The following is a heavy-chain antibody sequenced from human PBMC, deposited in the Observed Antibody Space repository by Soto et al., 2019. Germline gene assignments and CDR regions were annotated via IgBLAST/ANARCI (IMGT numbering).Heavy chain of an antibody. V-gene: IGHV4-30-4*01. Sequence: PSETLSLTCTVSGGSISSGDYYWSWIRQPPGKGLEWIGYIYYSGSTYCNPSLKSRVTISVDTSKNQFSLKLSSVTAADTAVYYCASCIISGPPKNQQNWFDPWGQGTLVTVSS. CDR3: ASCIISGPPKNQQNWFDP. D-gene: IGHD3-16*01. J-gene: IGHJ5*02. CDR2: IYYSGST. CDR1: GGSISSGDYY.